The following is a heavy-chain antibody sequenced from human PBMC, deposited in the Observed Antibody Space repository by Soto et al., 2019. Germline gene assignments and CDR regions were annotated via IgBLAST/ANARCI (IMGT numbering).Heavy chain of an antibody. Sequence: QVQLVQSGAEVKKPGASVKVSCKASGYTFTGYYMHWVRQAPGQGLEWMGWINPNSGGTNYAQKFQGRVTMTRDTSISTAYMELSRLRSDDTAVYYCARERVGTTGIEYYYYGMDVWGQGTTVTVS. D-gene: IGHD1-1*01. CDR1: GYTFTGYY. CDR3: ARERVGTTGIEYYYYGMDV. J-gene: IGHJ6*02. CDR2: INPNSGGT. V-gene: IGHV1-2*02.